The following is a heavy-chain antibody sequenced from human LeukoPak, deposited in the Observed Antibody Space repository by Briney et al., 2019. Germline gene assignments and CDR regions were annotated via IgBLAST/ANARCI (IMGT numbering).Heavy chain of an antibody. CDR1: GYTFTGYY. Sequence: ASVKVSCKASGYTFTGYYMPWVRQAPGQGLEWMGWINPNSGGTNYAQKFQGRVAMTRDTSISTAYMELSRLRSDDTAVYYCARDRDYGSGIFDYWGQGTLVTVSS. CDR2: INPNSGGT. D-gene: IGHD3-10*01. CDR3: ARDRDYGSGIFDY. V-gene: IGHV1-2*02. J-gene: IGHJ4*02.